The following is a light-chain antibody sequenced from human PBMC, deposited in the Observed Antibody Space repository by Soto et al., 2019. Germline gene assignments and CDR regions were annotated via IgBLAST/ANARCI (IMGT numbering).Light chain of an antibody. CDR3: QQRSNWPPIT. CDR2: GAS. J-gene: IGKJ5*01. Sequence: EVVLPQSPATLSLSPGARAALSCQASQSVHNFLAWYQQKPGQAPRLLIYGASNRAAGIPARFSGSGSGTDFTLTIKSLEPEDFAVYYCQQRSNWPPITFGQGTRLDIK. V-gene: IGKV3-11*01. CDR1: QSVHNF.